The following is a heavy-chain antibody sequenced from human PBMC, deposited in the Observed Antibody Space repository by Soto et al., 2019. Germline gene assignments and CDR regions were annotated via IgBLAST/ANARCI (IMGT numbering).Heavy chain of an antibody. Sequence: QVRLVQSGAEVKKPGASVKVSCKASGYTVTNNYMHWVRQAPGQGLEWMGIINPSDGSTYYAQKFQGRVXXTXDXXTSSVYMALSSLTSQDTAVYYCARGDYGSASYFDYWGQGTLVTVSS. J-gene: IGHJ4*02. CDR3: ARGDYGSASYFDY. V-gene: IGHV1-46*01. CDR2: INPSDGST. CDR1: GYTVTNNY. D-gene: IGHD3-10*01.